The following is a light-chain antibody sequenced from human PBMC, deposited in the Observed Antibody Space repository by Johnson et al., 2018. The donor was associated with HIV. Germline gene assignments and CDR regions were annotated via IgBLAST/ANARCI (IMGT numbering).Light chain of an antibody. J-gene: IGLJ1*01. CDR3: GTWDSSLSDYV. CDR1: SSNIGNNY. V-gene: IGLV1-51*02. Sequence: QSILTQPPSVSAAPGQKVTISCSGSSSNIGNNYVSWYQQLPGTAPKLLIYENNKRPSGIPDRFSGSKSGPSATLGITGLQTGDEADYYCGTWDSSLSDYVFGTGTKVTVL. CDR2: ENN.